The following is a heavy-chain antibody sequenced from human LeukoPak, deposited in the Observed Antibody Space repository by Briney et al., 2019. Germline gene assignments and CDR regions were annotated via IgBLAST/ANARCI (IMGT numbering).Heavy chain of an antibody. D-gene: IGHD3-22*01. V-gene: IGHV1-18*01. CDR2: ISAYNGNT. CDR3: ARDLFPMIVAENGGIYAFDI. CDR1: VYTFTSYG. Sequence: ASVKVSCKSSVYTFTSYGISWVRQPPAQGLEWMGWISAYNGNTNYAQKLQGRVTMTTDTSTSTVYMELRSLRFDDTAVYYCARDLFPMIVAENGGIYAFDIWGQGTMVTVSS. J-gene: IGHJ3*02.